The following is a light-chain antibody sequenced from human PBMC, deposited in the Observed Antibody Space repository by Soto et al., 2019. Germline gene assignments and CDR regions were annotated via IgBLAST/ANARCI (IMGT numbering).Light chain of an antibody. J-gene: IGLJ1*01. CDR2: DVS. Sequence: ALTQPASVSGSPGQSITISCTGTSSDIGGYNYVSWYQQHPGKVPKLIIYDVSNRPSGVSNRFSGSKSGNAASLTISGLQAEDEADYYCSSYTSTSTLYVFGTGTKLTVL. CDR1: SSDIGGYNY. V-gene: IGLV2-14*03. CDR3: SSYTSTSTLYV.